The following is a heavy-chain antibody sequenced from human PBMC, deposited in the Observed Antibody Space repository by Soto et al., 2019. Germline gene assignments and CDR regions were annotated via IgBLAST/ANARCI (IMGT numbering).Heavy chain of an antibody. J-gene: IGHJ3*01. Sequence: QVQLVQSGAEVKKPGSSVKVSCKASGGTFSTYGITWVRQASGQGLEWMGGIIPISGTIKFAQKFQGRLTITPDESTSTVYMELSSLTSEDTAVYYCPSRERVDAFDVWGQGTMVTVSS. CDR1: GGTFSTYG. CDR3: PSRERVDAFDV. V-gene: IGHV1-69*01. D-gene: IGHD1-26*01. CDR2: IIPISGTI.